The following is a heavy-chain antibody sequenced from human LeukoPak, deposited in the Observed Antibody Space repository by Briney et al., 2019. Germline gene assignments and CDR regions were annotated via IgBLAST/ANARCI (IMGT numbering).Heavy chain of an antibody. CDR2: ISGSGTYT. CDR3: ARDQRRTTVTFLYNYYYGLDV. D-gene: IGHD4-17*01. V-gene: IGHV3-21*05. Sequence: GSLRLSCAASGFTVSNYGMNWVRQAPGKGLEWVSYISGSGTYTNYADSVKGRFTISRDNARNSMYLELDSLRAEDTAVYYCARDQRRTTVTFLYNYYYGLDVWGQGTAVTVSS. J-gene: IGHJ6*02. CDR1: GFTVSNYG.